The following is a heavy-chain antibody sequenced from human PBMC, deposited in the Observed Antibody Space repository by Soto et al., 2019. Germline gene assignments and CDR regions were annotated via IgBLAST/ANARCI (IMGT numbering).Heavy chain of an antibody. Sequence: SETLSLTCTVAGATISGYYESWRRQPPGKGLEWIGYIYHSGSTNYNPSLKSRVTITVDRSKNQFSLKLSSVTAADTAVYYCARARIVLGPAAMESWFDPWGQGTLVTVSS. D-gene: IGHD2-2*01. CDR3: ARARIVLGPAAMESWFDP. CDR2: IYHSGST. CDR1: GATISGYY. V-gene: IGHV4-59*01. J-gene: IGHJ5*02.